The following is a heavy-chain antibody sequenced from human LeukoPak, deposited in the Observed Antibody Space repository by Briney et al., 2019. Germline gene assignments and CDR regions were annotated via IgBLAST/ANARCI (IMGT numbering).Heavy chain of an antibody. CDR1: GFILSDYY. J-gene: IGHJ6*03. CDR2: ISTNDRTT. D-gene: IGHD2-15*01. V-gene: IGHV3-11*04. Sequence: GGSLRLSCAASGFILSDYYMSWIRQAPGKGLEWVAYISTNDRTTYYADSVKGRFTISRDNAKNSLYLQMNSLRAEDTAVYYCARDVGYSYYYYMDVWGKGTTVTISS. CDR3: ARDVGYSYYYYMDV.